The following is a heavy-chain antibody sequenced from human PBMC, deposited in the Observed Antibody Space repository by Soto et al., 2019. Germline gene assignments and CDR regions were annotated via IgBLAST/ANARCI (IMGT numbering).Heavy chain of an antibody. CDR2: ISYDGSNK. CDR3: ANGIHTVTTLDY. D-gene: IGHD4-17*01. V-gene: IGHV3-30*18. Sequence: GGSLRLSCAASGFTFSSYGMHWVRQAPGKGLEWVAVISYDGSNKYYADSVKGRFTISRDNSKNTLYLQMNSLRVEDTAVYYCANGIHTVTTLDYWGQGTLVTVSS. J-gene: IGHJ4*02. CDR1: GFTFSSYG.